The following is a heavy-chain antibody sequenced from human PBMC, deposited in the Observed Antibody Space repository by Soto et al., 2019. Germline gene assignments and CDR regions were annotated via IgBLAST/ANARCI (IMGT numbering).Heavy chain of an antibody. D-gene: IGHD3-10*01. J-gene: IGHJ6*02. CDR1: GYTFTSYG. CDR2: ISAYNGNT. V-gene: IGHV1-18*04. Sequence: GASVKVSCKASGYTFTSYGISWVRQAPGQGLEWMGWISAYNGNTNYAQKLQGRVTMTTDTSTSTAYMELRSLRSDDTAVYYCARDTGSGSHFSRYYYGMDVWGQGTTVTVSS. CDR3: ARDTGSGSHFSRYYYGMDV.